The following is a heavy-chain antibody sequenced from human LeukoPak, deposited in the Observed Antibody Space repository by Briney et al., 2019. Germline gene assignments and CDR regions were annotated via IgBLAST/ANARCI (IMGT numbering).Heavy chain of an antibody. D-gene: IGHD6-13*01. CDR3: AREQQLGHFDY. V-gene: IGHV4-4*07. Sequence: SETLSLTCTVSGGSLSSYYWSWIRQPAGKGLEWIGRIYTSGSTNYNPSLKSRVTISVDTSKNQFSLKLSSVTAADTAVYYCAREQQLGHFDYWGQGALVTVSS. CDR1: GGSLSSYY. J-gene: IGHJ4*02. CDR2: IYTSGST.